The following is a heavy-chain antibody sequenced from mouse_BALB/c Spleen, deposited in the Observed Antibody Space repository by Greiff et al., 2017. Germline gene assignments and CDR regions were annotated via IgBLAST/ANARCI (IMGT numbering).Heavy chain of an antibody. D-gene: IGHD2-2*01. V-gene: IGHV7-3*02. CDR3: ASHGYGFDY. CDR1: GFTLTDYY. J-gene: IGHJ2*01. Sequence: EVQGVESGGGLVQPGGSLRLSCATSGFTLTDYYMSWVRQPPGKALEWLGFIRNKANGYTTEYSASVKGRFTISRDNSQSILYLQMNTLRAEDSATYYCASHGYGFDYWGQGTTLTVSS. CDR2: IRNKANGYTT.